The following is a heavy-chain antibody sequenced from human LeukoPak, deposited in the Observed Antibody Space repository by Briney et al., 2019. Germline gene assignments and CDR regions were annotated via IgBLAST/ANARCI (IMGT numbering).Heavy chain of an antibody. V-gene: IGHV1-8*01. CDR1: GYTFTSYD. Sequence: GASVKVSCKASGYTFTSYDINWVRQATGQGLEWMGWMNPNSGNTGYAQKFQGRVTMTRNTSISTAYMELSSLRSEDTAVYYCARGAVVVVAATPYYYSYGMDVWGKGTTVTVSS. J-gene: IGHJ6*04. D-gene: IGHD2-15*01. CDR2: MNPNSGNT. CDR3: ARGAVVVVAATPYYYSYGMDV.